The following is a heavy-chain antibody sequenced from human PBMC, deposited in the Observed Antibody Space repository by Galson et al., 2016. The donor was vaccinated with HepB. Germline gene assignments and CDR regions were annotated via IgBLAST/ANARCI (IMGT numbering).Heavy chain of an antibody. CDR1: GYTFTNYN. CDR2: INPSAGST. V-gene: IGHV1-46*03. CDR3: ARGRYYGMDV. J-gene: IGHJ6*02. Sequence: SVKVSCKASGYTFTNYNMHWVRQAPGQGLEWMGIINPSAGSTSYAQKFQGKVTMTRDTSTSTVYMELSSLRTEDTAVYYCARGRYYGMDVWGQGATVTVSS.